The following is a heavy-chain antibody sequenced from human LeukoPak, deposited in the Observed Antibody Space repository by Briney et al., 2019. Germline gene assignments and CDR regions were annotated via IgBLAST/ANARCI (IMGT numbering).Heavy chain of an antibody. CDR1: GFTVSSNY. V-gene: IGHV3-53*01. J-gene: IGHJ4*02. CDR2: IYSGGST. D-gene: IGHD6-13*01. CDR3: AKDRSSSWSPDY. Sequence: GGSLRLSCAASGFTVSSNYMSWVRQAPGKGLEWVSVIYSGGSTYYADSVKGRFTISRDNSKNTLYLQMNSLRAEDTAVYYCAKDRSSSWSPDYWGQGTLVTVSS.